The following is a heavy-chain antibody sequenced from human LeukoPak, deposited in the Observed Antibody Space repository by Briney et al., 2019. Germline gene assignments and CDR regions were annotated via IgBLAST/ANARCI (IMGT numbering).Heavy chain of an antibody. CDR3: ASRNCSSTSCPPYYYYYMDV. CDR1: GYTLTSYG. V-gene: IGHV1-18*01. Sequence: GASVKVSCKASGYTLTSYGISWVRQAPGQGLEWMGWSSAYNGNTNYAQKLQSRVTMTTDTSTSTAYMELRSLRSDDTAVYYCASRNCSSTSCPPYYYYYMDVWGKGTTVTISS. J-gene: IGHJ6*03. D-gene: IGHD2-2*01. CDR2: SSAYNGNT.